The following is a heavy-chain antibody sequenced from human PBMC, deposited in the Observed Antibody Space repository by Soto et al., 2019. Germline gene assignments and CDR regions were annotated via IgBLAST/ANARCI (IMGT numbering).Heavy chain of an antibody. CDR1: GGSIRSFY. D-gene: IGHD2-21*02. Sequence: QVLLQEPGPRLVKPSETLSLTCSVAGGSIRSFYWSWVRQPAGKGLEWIGRIYSSGATDYNPSLSSRVTMSVDTSTDQVSLKLASVTATDTAVYFCARGPFCGVDCYFDVWGQGTQVSVSS. CDR2: IYSSGAT. CDR3: ARGPFCGVDCYFDV. J-gene: IGHJ4*02. V-gene: IGHV4-4*07.